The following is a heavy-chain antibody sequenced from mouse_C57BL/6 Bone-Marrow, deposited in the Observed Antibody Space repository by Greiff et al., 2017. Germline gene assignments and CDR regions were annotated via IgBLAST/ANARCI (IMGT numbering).Heavy chain of an antibody. D-gene: IGHD2-3*01. Sequence: VQVVESGAELVKPGASVKMSCKASGYTFTSYWITWVKQRPGQGLEWIGDIYPGSGSTNYNEKFKSKATLTVDTSSSTAYMQLSSLTSEDSAVYYCAVRDGYFDYWGQGTTLTVSS. CDR2: IYPGSGST. CDR3: AVRDGYFDY. J-gene: IGHJ2*01. V-gene: IGHV1-55*01. CDR1: GYTFTSYW.